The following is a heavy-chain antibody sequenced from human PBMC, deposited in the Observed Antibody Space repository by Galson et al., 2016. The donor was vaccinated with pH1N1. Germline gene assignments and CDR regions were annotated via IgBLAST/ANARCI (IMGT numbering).Heavy chain of an antibody. CDR3: ARHRMWLTFPDY. CDR2: INYSGNI. Sequence: SETLSLTCGVYSGSLSDSYWLWIRQSPGKGLEWIGGINYSGNINVNPSLRSRVTISLDTSKNQFYLKMTSVTAADTAVYYCARHRMWLTFPDYWGQGTLASVSS. D-gene: IGHD6-19*01. CDR1: SGSLSDSY. V-gene: IGHV4-34*01. J-gene: IGHJ4*02.